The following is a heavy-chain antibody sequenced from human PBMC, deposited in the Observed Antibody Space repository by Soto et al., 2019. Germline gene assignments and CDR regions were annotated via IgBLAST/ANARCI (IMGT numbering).Heavy chain of an antibody. J-gene: IGHJ4*02. CDR3: ARDAYGDAGFDY. CDR2: IYYSGST. CDR1: GGSISSGGYY. D-gene: IGHD4-17*01. Sequence: SETLSLTCTVSGGSISSGGYYWSWIRQHPGKGLEWIGYIYYSGSTYYNPSLKSRVTISVDTSKNQFSMKLSSVTAADTAVYYCARDAYGDAGFDYWGQGTLVTVSS. V-gene: IGHV4-31*03.